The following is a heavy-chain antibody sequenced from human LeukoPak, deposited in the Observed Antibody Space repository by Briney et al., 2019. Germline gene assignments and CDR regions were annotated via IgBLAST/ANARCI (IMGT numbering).Heavy chain of an antibody. D-gene: IGHD6-13*01. J-gene: IGHJ4*02. CDR1: GFTFSSYA. Sequence: GGSLRLSCAASGFTFSSYAMSWVRQAPGKGLEWVSTIIGSGGDTYYADSVKGRFTISRDTSKNMLYLQMNSLRAEDTAVYYCAKAWAAAGTLAYWGQGTLVTVSS. CDR3: AKAWAAAGTLAY. CDR2: IIGSGGDT. V-gene: IGHV3-23*01.